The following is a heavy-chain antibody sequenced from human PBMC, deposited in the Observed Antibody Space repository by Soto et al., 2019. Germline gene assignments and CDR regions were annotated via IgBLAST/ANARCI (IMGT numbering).Heavy chain of an antibody. J-gene: IGHJ4*02. CDR2: INHSGST. CDR1: GGSFSGYY. D-gene: IGHD6-6*01. V-gene: IGHV4-34*01. Sequence: XATLSLTSAVYGGSFSGYYWSWIRQPPGKGLEWIGEINHSGSTNYNPSLKSRVTISVDASKNQFSLKLSSVTAADTAVYYCARGLGQLALYCGQGTLVTVSS. CDR3: ARGLGQLALY.